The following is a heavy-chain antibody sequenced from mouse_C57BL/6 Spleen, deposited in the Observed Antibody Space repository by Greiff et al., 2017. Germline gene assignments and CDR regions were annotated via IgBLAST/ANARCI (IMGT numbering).Heavy chain of an antibody. Sequence: EVQRVESGPGLVKPSQSLSLTCSVTGYSITSGYYWNWIRQFPGNKLEWMGYISYDGSNNYNPSLKNRISITRDTSKNQFFLKLNSVTTEDTATYYCARDEVTTAYYFDYWGQGTTLTVSS. CDR1: GYSITSGYY. CDR2: ISYDGSN. CDR3: ARDEVTTAYYFDY. V-gene: IGHV3-6*01. J-gene: IGHJ2*01. D-gene: IGHD2-2*01.